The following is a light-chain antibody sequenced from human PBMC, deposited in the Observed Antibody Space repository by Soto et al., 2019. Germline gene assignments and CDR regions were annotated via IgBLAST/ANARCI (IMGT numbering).Light chain of an antibody. CDR1: QSVLYSSNNKNY. J-gene: IGKJ5*01. V-gene: IGKV4-1*01. CDR2: WAS. CDR3: QQYYSTPIT. Sequence: DIVMTQSPDSLAVSLGERATINCKSSQSVLYSSNNKNYLAWYQQKPGQPPKLLIYWASTRESGVPDRCSGSGSGTDFTLTISSRKAEDVAFYYCQQYYSTPITFGQGTRLEIK.